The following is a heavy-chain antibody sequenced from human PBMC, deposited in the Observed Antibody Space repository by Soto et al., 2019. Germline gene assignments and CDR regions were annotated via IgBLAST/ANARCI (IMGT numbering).Heavy chain of an antibody. V-gene: IGHV3-48*03. D-gene: IGHD3-3*01. Sequence: GGSLRLSCAASGFTFSSYEMNWVRQAPGKGLEWVSYSSSSGSTIYYADSVKGRFTISRDNAKNSLYLQMNSLRAEDTAVYYCARDETYYDFWSGYYTGDYYYGMDVWGQGTTVTVSS. J-gene: IGHJ6*02. CDR3: ARDETYYDFWSGYYTGDYYYGMDV. CDR2: SSSSGSTI. CDR1: GFTFSSYE.